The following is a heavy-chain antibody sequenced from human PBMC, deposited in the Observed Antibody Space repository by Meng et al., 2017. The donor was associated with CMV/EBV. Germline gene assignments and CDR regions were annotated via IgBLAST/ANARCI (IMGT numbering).Heavy chain of an antibody. CDR3: ARQGGGDWGDY. CDR2: IYYSGGT. V-gene: IGHV4-39*01. Sequence: GSLRLSCTVSGGSISSSSYYWGWIRQPPGKGLEWIGSIYYSGGTYYNPSLKSRVTISVDTSKNQFSLKLSSVTAADTAVYYCARQGGGDWGDYWGQGTLVTVSS. J-gene: IGHJ4*02. D-gene: IGHD3-16*01. CDR1: GGSISSSSYY.